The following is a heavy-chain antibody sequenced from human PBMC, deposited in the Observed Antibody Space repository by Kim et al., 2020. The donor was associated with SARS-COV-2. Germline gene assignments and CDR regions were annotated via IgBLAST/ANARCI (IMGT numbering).Heavy chain of an antibody. Sequence: YAVSVKSRIVINPDTSKNQFSLQLNSVTPEDTALYYCARQVTGTTRIFDYWGQGTLVTVSS. V-gene: IGHV6-1*01. CDR3: ARQVTGTTRIFDY. D-gene: IGHD1-7*01. J-gene: IGHJ4*02.